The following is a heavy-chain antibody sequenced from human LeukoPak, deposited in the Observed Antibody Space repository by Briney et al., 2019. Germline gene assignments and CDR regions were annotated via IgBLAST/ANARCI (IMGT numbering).Heavy chain of an antibody. V-gene: IGHV3-11*05. D-gene: IGHD2-2*01. CDR3: ARADRTSWFDY. CDR2: ISNSGSST. Sequence: PGGSLRLSCAASRFPFSDYYMVWIRQAPGKGLEWVSYISNSGSSTKYADSVKGRFTISRDNAKNSLSLQMNSVRPEDTAVYYCARADRTSWFDYWGQGTLVTVSS. CDR1: RFPFSDYY. J-gene: IGHJ4*02.